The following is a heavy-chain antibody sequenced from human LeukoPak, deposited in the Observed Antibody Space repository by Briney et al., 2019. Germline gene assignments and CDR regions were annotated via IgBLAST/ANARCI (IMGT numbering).Heavy chain of an antibody. CDR2: IRSSSGTV. CDR1: GFTFSSYS. Sequence: GGSLRLSCAASGFTFSSYSMNWVRQTPGKGLEWVLYIRSSSGTVYYADSVKGRFTISTDNAKNSLYLQMNSLRAEDTALYYCARDDGYAFDIWGQGTMVTVSS. CDR3: ARDDGYAFDI. D-gene: IGHD6-25*01. J-gene: IGHJ3*02. V-gene: IGHV3-48*01.